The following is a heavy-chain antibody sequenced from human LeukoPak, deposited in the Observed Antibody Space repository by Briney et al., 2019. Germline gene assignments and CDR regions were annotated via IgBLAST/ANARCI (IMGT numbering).Heavy chain of an antibody. V-gene: IGHV3-33*01. D-gene: IGHD1-26*01. CDR3: ARTQWELDAFDI. CDR2: IWYDGSNK. Sequence: GGSLRLSCAASGFTFSSYGMHWVRQAPGKGLGWVAVIWYDGSNKYYADSVKGRFTISRDNSKNTLYLQMNSLRAEDTAVYYCARTQWELDAFDIWGQGTMVTVSS. J-gene: IGHJ3*02. CDR1: GFTFSSYG.